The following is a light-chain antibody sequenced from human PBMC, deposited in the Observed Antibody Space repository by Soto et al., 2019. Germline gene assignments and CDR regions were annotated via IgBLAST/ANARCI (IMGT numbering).Light chain of an antibody. J-gene: IGLJ1*01. Sequence: QSALTQPASVSGSPGQSITISFTGTSSDVGAYNFVSWYQQHPGKVPKLMIFDVSSRPSGVSDRFSGSKSGNTASLTISGLQAEDEGDYTSSSTHVFGSGTKLTVL. V-gene: IGLV2-14*03. CDR2: DVS. CDR1: SSDVGAYNF. CDR3: SSTHV.